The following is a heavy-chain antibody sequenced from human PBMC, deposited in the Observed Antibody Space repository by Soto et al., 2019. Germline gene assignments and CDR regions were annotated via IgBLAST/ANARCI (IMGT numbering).Heavy chain of an antibody. CDR1: GGSISSGDYY. CDR2: IYYSGST. D-gene: IGHD6-13*01. CDR3: ARHPERIAQIGWFDP. J-gene: IGHJ5*02. Sequence: SETLSLTCTVSGGSISSGDYYWSWIRQHPGKGLEWIGYIYYSGSTYYNPSLKSRVTISVDTSKNQFSLKLSSVTAADTAVYYCARHPERIAQIGWFDPWGQGTLVTVSS. V-gene: IGHV4-31*03.